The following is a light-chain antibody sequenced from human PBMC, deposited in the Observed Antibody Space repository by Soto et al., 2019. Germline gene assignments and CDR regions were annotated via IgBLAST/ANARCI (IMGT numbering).Light chain of an antibody. J-gene: IGKJ1*01. CDR2: WSS. V-gene: IGKV4-1*01. CDR1: HSLFFGSNNKNF. CDR3: LPYLSTARP. Sequence: DIVMTQSPDSLAVSLGERATINCRSSHSLFFGSNNKNFLSWDQQKPGQPPKLLITWSSTRESGVPDRFTGSRSSTDFSLPITNLQDAHVAVYYCLPYLSTARPVGQGTKV.